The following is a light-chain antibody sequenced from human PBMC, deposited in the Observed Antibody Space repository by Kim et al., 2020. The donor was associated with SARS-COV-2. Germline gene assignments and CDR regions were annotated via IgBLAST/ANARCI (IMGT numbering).Light chain of an antibody. CDR3: QQDNTWPRT. Sequence: GYEGDRVSITGRASQSIKSDLAWYQQEPGKAPKHLIYEASNMQSGVPSRFSGSGSGTECTLTISSLQPEDFATYYCQQDNTWPRTLGQGTKVDIK. CDR2: EAS. V-gene: IGKV1-5*03. CDR1: QSIKSD. J-gene: IGKJ1*01.